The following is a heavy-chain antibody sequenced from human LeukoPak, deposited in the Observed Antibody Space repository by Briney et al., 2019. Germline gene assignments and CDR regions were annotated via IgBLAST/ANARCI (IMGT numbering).Heavy chain of an antibody. D-gene: IGHD4-11*01. CDR2: IYTSGST. CDR3: ARDPMTFGGYSKELGAFDI. CDR1: GGSISSYY. J-gene: IGHJ3*02. Sequence: SETLSLTCTVSGGSISSYYWSWIRQPAGKGLEWIGRIYTSGSTNYNPSLKSRVTMSVNTSKNQFSLKLSSVTAADTAVYYCARDPMTFGGYSKELGAFDIWGQGTMVTVSS. V-gene: IGHV4-4*07.